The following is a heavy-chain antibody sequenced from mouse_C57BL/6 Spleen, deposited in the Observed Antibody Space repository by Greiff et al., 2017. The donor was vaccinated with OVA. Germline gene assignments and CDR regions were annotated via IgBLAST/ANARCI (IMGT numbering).Heavy chain of an antibody. D-gene: IGHD2-2*01. Sequence: EVQLQESGPELVKPGASVKMSCKASGYTFTDYNMHWVKQSHGKSLEWIGYINPNNGGTSYNQKFKGKATLTVNKSSSTAYMELRSLTSEDSAVYYCARGEFMVTTTSYAMDYWGQGTSVTVSS. J-gene: IGHJ4*01. CDR2: INPNNGGT. CDR1: GYTFTDYN. CDR3: ARGEFMVTTTSYAMDY. V-gene: IGHV1-22*01.